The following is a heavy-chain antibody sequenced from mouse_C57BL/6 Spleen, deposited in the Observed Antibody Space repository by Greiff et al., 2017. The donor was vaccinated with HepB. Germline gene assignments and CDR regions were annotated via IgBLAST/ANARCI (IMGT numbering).Heavy chain of an antibody. CDR2: ISDGGSYT. V-gene: IGHV5-4*01. J-gene: IGHJ3*01. CDR3: ARSAQATSWFAY. CDR1: GFTFSSYA. Sequence: DVQLVESGGGLVKPGGSLKLSCAASGFTFSSYAMSWVRQTPEKRLEWVATISDGGSYTYYPDNVKGRFTISRDNAKNNLYLQMSHLKSEDTAMYYCARSAQATSWFAYWGQGTLVTVSA. D-gene: IGHD3-2*02.